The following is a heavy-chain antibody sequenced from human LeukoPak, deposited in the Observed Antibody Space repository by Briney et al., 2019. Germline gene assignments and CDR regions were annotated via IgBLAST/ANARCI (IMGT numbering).Heavy chain of an antibody. CDR3: AKEGPAASDSSGWYFDY. Sequence: QPGGSLRLSCAASGFTFSSYAMSWVRQAPGKGLEWVPAISGSGGSTYYADSVKGRFTISRDNSKNTLYLQMNSLRAEDTAVYYCAKEGPAASDSSGWYFDYWGQGTLVTVSS. CDR2: ISGSGGST. V-gene: IGHV3-23*01. CDR1: GFTFSSYA. J-gene: IGHJ4*02. D-gene: IGHD6-19*01.